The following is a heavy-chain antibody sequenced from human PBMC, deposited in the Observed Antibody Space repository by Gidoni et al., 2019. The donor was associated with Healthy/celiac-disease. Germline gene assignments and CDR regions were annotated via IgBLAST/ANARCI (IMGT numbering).Heavy chain of an antibody. CDR1: GYSFTSFW. CDR3: ARLLVPAAISFSEYWYFDL. CDR2: IYPGDSDT. V-gene: IGHV5-51*01. Sequence: EVRLVQSGAEVKKPGESLKISCKGSGYSFTSFWIGWVRQMPGKGLEWMGIIYPGDSDTRYSPSFQGQVTISADKSISTAYLQWSSLKASDTAMYYCARLLVPAAISFSEYWYFDLWGRGTLVTVSS. D-gene: IGHD2-2*01. J-gene: IGHJ2*01.